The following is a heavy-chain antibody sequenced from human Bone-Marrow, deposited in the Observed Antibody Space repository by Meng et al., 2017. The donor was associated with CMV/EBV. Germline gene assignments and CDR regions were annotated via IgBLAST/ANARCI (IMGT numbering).Heavy chain of an antibody. V-gene: IGHV4-61*01. D-gene: IGHD1-14*01. J-gene: IGHJ5*02. CDR3: ARGLRKGPVAKYFDP. Sequence: SEALSLTCTVSGGSVSSGSYYWSWIRQPPGKGLEWIGYIYYSGSTNYNPSLKSRVTISVDTSKNQFSLKLRSVTAADTAVYYCARGLRKGPVAKYFDPWGQGTLVTVSS. CDR1: GGSVSSGSYY. CDR2: IYYSGST.